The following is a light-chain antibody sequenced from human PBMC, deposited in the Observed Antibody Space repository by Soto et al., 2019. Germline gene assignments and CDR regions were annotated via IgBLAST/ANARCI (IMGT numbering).Light chain of an antibody. CDR3: QSFDSRLSGWV. J-gene: IGLJ2*01. V-gene: IGLV1-40*01. CDR2: GNN. Sequence: QSVLTQPPSVSGAPGQRVTISCTGSSSNIGAGYDVHWYQHLPGTAPKLLVHGNNDRPSGVPDRFSASKSDTSASLAITGLHGEDEADYYCQSFDSRLSGWVFGGGTKVTVL. CDR1: SSNIGAGYD.